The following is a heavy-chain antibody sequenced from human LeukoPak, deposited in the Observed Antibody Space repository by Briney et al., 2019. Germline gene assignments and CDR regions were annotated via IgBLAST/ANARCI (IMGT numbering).Heavy chain of an antibody. CDR3: ARGAKFRPSGSGTYYTSLPFDP. J-gene: IGHJ5*02. CDR2: INDGNGNT. CDR1: GYTFTSYV. Sequence: ASVKVSCKASGYTFTSYVMHWVRQAPGQRLEWMGCINDGNGNTKYSQEFQGRVTITRDTSAGTAYMELSSLRSEDMAVYYCARGAKFRPSGSGTYYTSLPFDPWGQGTLVTVSS. D-gene: IGHD3-10*01. V-gene: IGHV1-3*03.